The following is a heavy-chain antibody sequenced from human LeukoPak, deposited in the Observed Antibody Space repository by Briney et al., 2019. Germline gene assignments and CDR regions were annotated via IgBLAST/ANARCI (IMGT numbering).Heavy chain of an antibody. J-gene: IGHJ4*02. CDR2: IYPGDPDG. D-gene: IGHD6-19*01. V-gene: IGHV5-51*01. Sequence: GESLKISCKGSGYSSTNYWIGWVRQMPGKGLEWMGIIYPGDPDGRYSPSFQGQVTMSADKSTTTAYLQWSSLKTSDTAMYYCARYGSSGWPYFDYWGQGTLVTVSS. CDR3: ARYGSSGWPYFDY. CDR1: GYSSTNYW.